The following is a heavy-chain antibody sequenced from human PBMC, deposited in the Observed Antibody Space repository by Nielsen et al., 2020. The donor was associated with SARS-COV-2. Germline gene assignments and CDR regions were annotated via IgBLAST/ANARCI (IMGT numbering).Heavy chain of an antibody. J-gene: IGHJ5*02. CDR1: GGTFSSYA. CDR3: ARANGVAVAGTGWFDP. V-gene: IGHV1-69*04. Sequence: SVKVSCKASGGTFSSYAISWVRQAPGQGLEWMGRIIPILGIANYAQKFQGRVTITADKSTSTAYMELSSLRSEDTAVYYCARANGVAVAGTGWFDPWGQGTLVTVSS. CDR2: IIPILGIA. D-gene: IGHD6-19*01.